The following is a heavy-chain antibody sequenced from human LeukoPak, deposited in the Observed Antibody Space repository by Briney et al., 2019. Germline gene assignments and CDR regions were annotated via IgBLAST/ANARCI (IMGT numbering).Heavy chain of an antibody. J-gene: IGHJ6*03. CDR3: ARDFSSSSTVYYYYYMDV. V-gene: IGHV4-34*01. D-gene: IGHD6-6*01. CDR2: INHSGST. Sequence: SETLSLTCTVSGGSISSYYWSWIRQPPGKGLEWIGEINHSGSTNYNPSLKSRVTISVDTSTNQFSLKLSSVTAADTAVYYCARDFSSSSTVYYYYYMDVWGKGTTVTVSS. CDR1: GGSISSYY.